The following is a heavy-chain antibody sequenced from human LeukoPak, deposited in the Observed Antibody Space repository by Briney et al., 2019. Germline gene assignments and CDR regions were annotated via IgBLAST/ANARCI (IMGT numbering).Heavy chain of an antibody. CDR1: GFTFSSYW. D-gene: IGHD5-12*01. V-gene: IGHV3-74*01. Sequence: SGGYLSLSCAASGFTFSSYWMHWVRQAPGKGLVWVSRINKDGSSTSYADSVKGRFTISRDNAKNTLYLQMNSLRAEDTAVYYCARLGGVATGEEDYWGQGTLVTVSS. J-gene: IGHJ4*02. CDR2: INKDGSST. CDR3: ARLGGVATGEEDY.